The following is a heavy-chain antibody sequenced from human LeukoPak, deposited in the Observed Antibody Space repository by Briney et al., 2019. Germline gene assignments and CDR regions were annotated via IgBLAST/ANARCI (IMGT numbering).Heavy chain of an antibody. CDR2: IIPIFGTA. CDR3: ARDLRPHCSGGSCYTLDY. Sequence: SVKVSCKASGGTFSRYAISWVRQAPGQGLEWMGGIIPIFGTANYAQKFQGRVTITADESTSTAYMELSSLRSEDTAVYYCARDLRPHCSGGSCYTLDYWGQGTLVTVSS. D-gene: IGHD2-15*01. J-gene: IGHJ4*02. V-gene: IGHV1-69*01. CDR1: GGTFSRYA.